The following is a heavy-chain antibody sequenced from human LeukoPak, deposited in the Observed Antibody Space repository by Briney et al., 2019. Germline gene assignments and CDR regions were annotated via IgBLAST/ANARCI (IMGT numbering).Heavy chain of an antibody. CDR1: GGSISSYY. CDR3: ASLGASVVPADIDWFDP. CDR2: IYYSGST. Sequence: SETLSLTCTVSGGSISSYYWSWIRQPPGKGLEWIGYIYYSGSTNYNPSLKSRVTISVDTSKNQFSLKLSSVTAAETAVYYCASLGASVVPADIDWFDPWGQGTLVTVSS. D-gene: IGHD2-2*01. J-gene: IGHJ5*02. V-gene: IGHV4-59*01.